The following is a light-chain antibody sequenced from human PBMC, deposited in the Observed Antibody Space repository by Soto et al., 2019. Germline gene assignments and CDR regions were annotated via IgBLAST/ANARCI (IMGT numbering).Light chain of an antibody. CDR2: DAS. V-gene: IGKV1-5*01. J-gene: IGKJ3*01. Sequence: DIQMTQSPSTLSASVGDRVTITCRASQSISSWLAWYQQKPGTAPKLLIYDASSLESGVPSRFSGSGSGTEFTLTISSLQPDDFATYYCEQYNSYSTFTFGPGTKVDIK. CDR1: QSISSW. CDR3: EQYNSYSTFT.